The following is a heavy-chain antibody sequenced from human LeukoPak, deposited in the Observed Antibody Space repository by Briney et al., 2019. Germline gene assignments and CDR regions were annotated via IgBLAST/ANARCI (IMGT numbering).Heavy chain of an antibody. V-gene: IGHV1-2*02. D-gene: IGHD4-17*01. CDR2: INPNSGGT. Sequence: ASVKVSCKASGYTFTGYYMLWVRQAPGHELEWMGWINPNSGGTNYAQKFQGRVTMTRDTSISTAYMELSRLRSDDTAVYYCAREPDYGEYDYWGQGTLVTVSS. J-gene: IGHJ4*02. CDR3: AREPDYGEYDY. CDR1: GYTFTGYY.